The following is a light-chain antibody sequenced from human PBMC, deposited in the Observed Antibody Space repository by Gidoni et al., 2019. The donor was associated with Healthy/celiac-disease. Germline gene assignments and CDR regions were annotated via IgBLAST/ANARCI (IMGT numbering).Light chain of an antibody. CDR2: EGS. Sequence: QSALTQPASVSGSPGQSITISCTGTSSDVGSYNLVSWYQQHTGTAPKLMIYEGSKRPSGVSNRFSGSKSGNTASLTISGLQAEDEADYYCCSYAGSSTVVFGGGTKLTVL. CDR3: CSYAGSSTVV. CDR1: SSDVGSYNL. V-gene: IGLV2-23*01. J-gene: IGLJ2*01.